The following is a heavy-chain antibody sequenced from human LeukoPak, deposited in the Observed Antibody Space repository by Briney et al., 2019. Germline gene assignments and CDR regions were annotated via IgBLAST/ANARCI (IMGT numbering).Heavy chain of an antibody. J-gene: IGHJ4*02. CDR1: GLNVSTNN. D-gene: IGHD5-18*01. CDR3: ARGYSSADY. CDR2: VYRGGST. V-gene: IGHV3-53*01. Sequence: GGSLRLSCAASGLNVSTNNMNWVRQAPGKGLEWVSVVYRGGSTLNANSVKGRFTISRDSSRNTLFLQMNSLRAEDTAVYYCARGYSSADYWGQGTLVTVSS.